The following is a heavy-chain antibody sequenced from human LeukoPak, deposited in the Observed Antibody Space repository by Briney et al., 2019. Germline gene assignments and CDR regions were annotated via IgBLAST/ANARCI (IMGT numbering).Heavy chain of an antibody. V-gene: IGHV4-59*08. J-gene: IGHJ4*02. D-gene: IGHD2-21*02. Sequence: SETLSLTCTVSGGSINTYYWSWIRQPPGKGLEWIGNIYFSGSTNYNPSLKSRVTISVDTSKNQFSLNLRSVTAADTAVYYCARAFYCGGDCCIDYWGQGTLDTVSS. CDR2: IYFSGST. CDR1: GGSINTYY. CDR3: ARAFYCGGDCCIDY.